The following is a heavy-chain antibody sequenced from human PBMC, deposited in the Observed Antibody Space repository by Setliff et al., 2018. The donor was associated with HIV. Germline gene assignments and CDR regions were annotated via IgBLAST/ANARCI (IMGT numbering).Heavy chain of an antibody. J-gene: IGHJ6*02. CDR3: ARRGDFFYYAMDV. CDR1: GGSASNSRYY. Sequence: KPSETLSLTCTVSGGSASNSRYYWAWIRQPPGKGLEYIGSIHYNERTYYNPSLKSRVTISVDRSKNQFSLKLSSVTAADTAVYYCARRGDFFYYAMDVWGQGTTVTVSS. V-gene: IGHV4-39*07. CDR2: IHYNERT.